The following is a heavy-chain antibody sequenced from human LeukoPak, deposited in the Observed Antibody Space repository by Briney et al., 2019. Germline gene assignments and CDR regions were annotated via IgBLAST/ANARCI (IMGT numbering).Heavy chain of an antibody. CDR2: IYHDGNI. Sequence: SETLSLTCAVYGGSLSAYYWSWIRQSPGKGPEWIAEIYHDGNINYNPSLKSRVTISVDTSNSHFSLKLRSVTAADTAVYYCARLDISTTWYAFDYWGQGTLVTVSS. V-gene: IGHV4-34*01. CDR3: ARLDISTTWYAFDY. J-gene: IGHJ4*02. D-gene: IGHD5-12*01. CDR1: GGSLSAYY.